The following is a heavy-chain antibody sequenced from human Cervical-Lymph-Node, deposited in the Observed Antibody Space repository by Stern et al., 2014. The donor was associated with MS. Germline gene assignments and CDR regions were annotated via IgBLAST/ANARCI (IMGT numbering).Heavy chain of an antibody. CDR2: VYHTGRT. CDR3: TRKGVAVRDAFDV. CDR1: GGSISPNY. Sequence: VQLEESGPGLAKPAETLSLRFSVYGGSISPNYWSWVRQAPGKGLEWLGHVYHTGRTDYNPSLKTRVTISVDLAKNTFSLNLTSVTAADTAIYFCTRKGVAVRDAFDVWGQGTMAIVSS. J-gene: IGHJ3*01. V-gene: IGHV4-59*12. D-gene: IGHD6-19*01.